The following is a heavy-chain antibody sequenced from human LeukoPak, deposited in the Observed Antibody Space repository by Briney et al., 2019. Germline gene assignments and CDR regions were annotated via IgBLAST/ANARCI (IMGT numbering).Heavy chain of an antibody. D-gene: IGHD3/OR15-3a*01. CDR3: VRDVRGIGQDYYYMDV. Sequence: GGSLRLSCAASGMIFNNHWMHWVRQAPGKGLVWVARINKDGRSTTYADSVKCRFTISRDNAKNTLSLQMNSLRAEDTALYYCVRDVRGIGQDYYYMDVWGKGTTVTVSS. CDR1: GMIFNNHW. V-gene: IGHV3-74*01. J-gene: IGHJ6*03. CDR2: INKDGRST.